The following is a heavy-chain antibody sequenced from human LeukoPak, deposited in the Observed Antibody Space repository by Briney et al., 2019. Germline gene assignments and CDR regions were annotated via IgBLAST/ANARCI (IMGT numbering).Heavy chain of an antibody. Sequence: GGSLRLSCAASGFTFSSYWMHWVRQAPGKGLVWVSRINSDGSSTSYADSVKGRFTISRDNAKNTLYLQMNSLRAGDTAVYYCARGCGGDCRYYWGQGTLVTVPS. CDR1: GFTFSSYW. V-gene: IGHV3-74*01. CDR3: ARGCGGDCRYY. D-gene: IGHD2-21*02. CDR2: INSDGSST. J-gene: IGHJ4*02.